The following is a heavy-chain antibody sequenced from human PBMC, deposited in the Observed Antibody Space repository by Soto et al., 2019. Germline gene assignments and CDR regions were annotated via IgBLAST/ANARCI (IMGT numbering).Heavy chain of an antibody. V-gene: IGHV3-30-3*01. J-gene: IGHJ4*02. CDR3: ASPGEADY. CDR2: ISYDGSNK. Sequence: GGSLRLSCAASGFTFSSYAMHWVRQAPGKGLEWVAVISYDGSNKYYADSVKGRFTISRDNSKNTLYLQMNSLRAEDTAVYYCASPGEADYWGQGTLVTVSS. CDR1: GFTFSSYA.